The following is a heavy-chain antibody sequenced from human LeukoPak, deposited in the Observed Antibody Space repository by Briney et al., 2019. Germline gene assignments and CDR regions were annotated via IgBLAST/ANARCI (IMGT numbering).Heavy chain of an antibody. V-gene: IGHV3-30*02. CDR1: GFTFSSNG. Sequence: GGSLRLSCVASGFTFSSNGMHWVRQAPGKGLEWVTFIQYDGSKKYYADSVKGRFTISRDNSKNTLYLQMNSLRAEDTAVYYCARDGGTGAVGSIAFDIWGQGTMVTVSS. CDR3: ARDGGTGAVGSIAFDI. D-gene: IGHD3-16*01. CDR2: IQYDGSKK. J-gene: IGHJ3*02.